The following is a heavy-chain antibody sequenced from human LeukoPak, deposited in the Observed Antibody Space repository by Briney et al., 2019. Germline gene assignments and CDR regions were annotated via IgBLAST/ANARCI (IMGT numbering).Heavy chain of an antibody. Sequence: GGSLRLSCAASGYTFDDYAMYWVPQAPGKGLEWVSGISWNSGSIGYADSVKGRFTISRDNAKNSLYLQMNSLRAEDMALYYCAKEGSETGYAPLDYWGQGTLVTVS. J-gene: IGHJ4*02. D-gene: IGHD3-9*01. V-gene: IGHV3-9*03. CDR1: GYTFDDYA. CDR2: ISWNSGSI. CDR3: AKEGSETGYAPLDY.